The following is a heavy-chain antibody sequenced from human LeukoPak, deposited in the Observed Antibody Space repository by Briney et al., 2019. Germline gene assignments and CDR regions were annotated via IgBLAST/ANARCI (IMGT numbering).Heavy chain of an antibody. CDR1: GFTFSSYG. Sequence: PGGSLRLSCTASGFTFSSYGMHWVRQAPGKGLEWVAVISYDGSKYYADSVKGRFTISRDNSKNTLYLQMNSLRAEDTAVYYCAKDRLWFGELLYGMDVWGQGTTVTVSS. CDR2: ISYDGSK. J-gene: IGHJ6*02. V-gene: IGHV3-30*18. D-gene: IGHD3-10*01. CDR3: AKDRLWFGELLYGMDV.